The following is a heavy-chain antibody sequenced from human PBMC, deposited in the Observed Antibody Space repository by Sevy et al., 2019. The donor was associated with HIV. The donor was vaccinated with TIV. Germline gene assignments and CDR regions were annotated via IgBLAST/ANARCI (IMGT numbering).Heavy chain of an antibody. CDR3: TRGFWGKTPRGITIFDY. CDR2: MNPNSGNT. Sequence: ASVKVSCKASGYTFTNYDINWVRQATGQGLEWMGWMNPNSGNTGYAQKFQGRVTITRNTSITTAYMELSSLRSEDTAFYYCTRGFWGKTPRGITIFDYWGQGTLVTVSS. J-gene: IGHJ4*02. V-gene: IGHV1-8*03. CDR1: GYTFTNYD. D-gene: IGHD3-10*01.